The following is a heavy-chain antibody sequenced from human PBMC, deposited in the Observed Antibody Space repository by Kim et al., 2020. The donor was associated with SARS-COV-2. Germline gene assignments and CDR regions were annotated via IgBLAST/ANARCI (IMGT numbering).Heavy chain of an antibody. CDR2: ISHDGSTK. CDR1: GFSFRSYA. Sequence: GGSLRLSCAASGFSFRSYAMHWVRQSPGKGLEWVAIISHDGSTKYSVDSVKGRFTISRDTSKNDTYLQMDSLRPEDTAVYYCARDHRPILSGYLDSWGQGTLVIVSS. D-gene: IGHD6-25*01. J-gene: IGHJ4*02. V-gene: IGHV3-30*04. CDR3: ARDHRPILSGYLDS.